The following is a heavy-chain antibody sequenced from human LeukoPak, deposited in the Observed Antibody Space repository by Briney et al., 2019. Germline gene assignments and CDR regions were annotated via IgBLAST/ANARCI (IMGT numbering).Heavy chain of an antibody. V-gene: IGHV3-20*04. CDR3: ARDLGRGVISYYFDY. CDR1: GFTFDDYG. Sequence: SGGSLRLSCAASGFTFDDYGMSWVRQAPGKGLEWVSGINWNGGSTGYADSVKGRFTISRDNAKNSLYLQMNSLRAEDTALYYCARDLGRGVISYYFDYWGQGTLVTVSS. CDR2: INWNGGST. J-gene: IGHJ4*02. D-gene: IGHD3-10*01.